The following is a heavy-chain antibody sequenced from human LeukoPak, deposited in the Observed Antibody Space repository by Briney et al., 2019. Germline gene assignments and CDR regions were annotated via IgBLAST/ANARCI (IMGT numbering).Heavy chain of an antibody. CDR2: MNPNSGNT. CDR3: ARGRWGGRYFDY. Sequence: ASVKVSCKASGYTFTSYDINWVRQATGQGLEWMGWMNPNSGNTGYAQKVQGRVTMTRNTSISTAYMELSSLRSEDTAVYYCARGRWGGRYFDYWGQGTLVTVSS. V-gene: IGHV1-8*01. D-gene: IGHD3-16*01. J-gene: IGHJ4*02. CDR1: GYTFTSYD.